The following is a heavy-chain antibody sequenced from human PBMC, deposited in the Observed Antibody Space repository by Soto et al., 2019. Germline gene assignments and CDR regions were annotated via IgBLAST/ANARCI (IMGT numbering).Heavy chain of an antibody. D-gene: IGHD3-22*01. CDR2: VHYTGST. CDR1: GGSISNYY. V-gene: IGHV4-59*01. Sequence: QVQLQESGPGLVKPSETLSLTCGVSGGSISNYYWSWIRQPPGKGLEWIGYVHYTGSTNYSPSLKSRATISVDTSKSQLSLKLSFVTAADTAIYYCARSKGYFYAFDYWGQGTLVTVS. CDR3: ARSKGYFYAFDY. J-gene: IGHJ4*02.